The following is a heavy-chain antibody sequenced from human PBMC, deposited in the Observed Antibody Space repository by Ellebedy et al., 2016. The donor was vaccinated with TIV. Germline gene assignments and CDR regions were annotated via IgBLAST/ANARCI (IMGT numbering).Heavy chain of an antibody. CDR1: GGTFSSYA. Sequence: SVKVSXXASGGTFSSYAISWVRQAPGQGLEWMGGIIPIFGTANYAQKFQGRVTITRDPSASTAYMELSSLRSEDTAVYYCARGLWELLGVGAFDIWGQGTMVAVSS. D-gene: IGHD1-26*01. J-gene: IGHJ3*02. V-gene: IGHV1-69*05. CDR2: IIPIFGTA. CDR3: ARGLWELLGVGAFDI.